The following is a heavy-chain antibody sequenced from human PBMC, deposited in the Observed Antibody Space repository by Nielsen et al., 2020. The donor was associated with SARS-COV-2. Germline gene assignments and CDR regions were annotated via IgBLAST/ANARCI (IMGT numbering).Heavy chain of an antibody. CDR1: GFTFSGSS. CDR2: IRSKANIYAT. J-gene: IGHJ3*02. CDR3: TRVNPISGSWFDAFDI. D-gene: IGHD6-13*01. V-gene: IGHV3-73*01. Sequence: GESLKISCAASGFTFSGSSMHWVRQASGKGLEWIGRIRSKANIYATAYAASVKGRFTISRDDSKNTAYLQMNSLRTEDTAIYHCTRVNPISGSWFDAFDIWGQGTLVTVPS.